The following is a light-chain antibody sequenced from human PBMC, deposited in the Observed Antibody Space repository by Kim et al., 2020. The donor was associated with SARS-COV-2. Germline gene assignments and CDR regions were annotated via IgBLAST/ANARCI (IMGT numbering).Light chain of an antibody. J-gene: IGKJ4*01. V-gene: IGKV1-8*01. Sequence: ASTGDRVTITCRASQDISSSLAWYQQKPGKAPELLIYDAFTLQSGVPPRFSGSGSGTDFTLTLSYLQSEDFATYYCQQHYIYPLTFGGGTKVDIK. CDR2: DAF. CDR3: QQHYIYPLT. CDR1: QDISSS.